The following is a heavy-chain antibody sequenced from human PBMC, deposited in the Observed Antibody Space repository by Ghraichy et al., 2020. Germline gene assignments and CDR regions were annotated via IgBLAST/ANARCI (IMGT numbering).Heavy chain of an antibody. V-gene: IGHV3-48*02. D-gene: IGHD1-7*01. CDR3: ARDQLELRSSYYYYYGMDV. CDR2: ISSSSSTI. CDR1: GFTFSSYS. J-gene: IGHJ6*02. Sequence: GGSLRLSCAASGFTFSSYSMNWVRQAPGKGLEWVSYISSSSSTIYYADSVKGRFTISRDNAKNSLYLQMNSLRDEDTAVYYCARDQLELRSSYYYYYGMDVWGQGTTVTVSS.